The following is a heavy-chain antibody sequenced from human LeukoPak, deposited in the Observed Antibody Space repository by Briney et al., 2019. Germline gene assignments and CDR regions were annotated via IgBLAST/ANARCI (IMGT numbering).Heavy chain of an antibody. CDR3: ARARRRRGGRFDY. D-gene: IGHD2-15*01. CDR2: IFYSGST. J-gene: IGHJ4*02. CDR1: GGSISSGGYY. V-gene: IGHV4-31*01. Sequence: SQTLSLTCTVSGGSISSGGYYWSWIRQHPGKGLQWIGYIFYSGSTYYNPSLKSQVTIPVDTSKNQFSLKLSSVTAADTAVYYCARARRRRGGRFDYWGQGTLVTVAS.